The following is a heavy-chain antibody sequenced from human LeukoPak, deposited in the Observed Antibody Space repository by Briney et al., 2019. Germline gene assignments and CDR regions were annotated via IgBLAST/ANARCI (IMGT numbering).Heavy chain of an antibody. CDR2: IYYSGSS. V-gene: IGHV4-39*01. D-gene: IGHD1-26*01. CDR3: ARHLVHSERYYLYSFDY. Sequence: SETLSCTCTVSGGCITNTDYYRCWIRQPPGKGLEWIGSIYYSGSSYYNPSLRSRVTISVDTSKNQFSLKLSSVTATDTAVYYCARHLVHSERYYLYSFDYWGQGSLVTVSS. CDR1: GGCITNTDYY. J-gene: IGHJ4*02.